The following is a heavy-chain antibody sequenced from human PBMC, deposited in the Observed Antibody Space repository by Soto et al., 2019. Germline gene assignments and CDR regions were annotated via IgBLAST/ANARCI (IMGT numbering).Heavy chain of an antibody. V-gene: IGHV1-46*03. J-gene: IGHJ3*01. Sequence: QVQLMQSGAEVKQPGASVKVSCKASGYTFTNYYMHWVRQVPGQGLEWMGIINPSGGGPAHAQNFRXRXXTTSDRSATTICMELNSLRSADTAVYFCAGFDMGGDGALDVWGQGTMVTVSS. CDR3: AGFDMGGDGALDV. CDR1: GYTFTNYY. D-gene: IGHD3-16*01. CDR2: INPSGGGP.